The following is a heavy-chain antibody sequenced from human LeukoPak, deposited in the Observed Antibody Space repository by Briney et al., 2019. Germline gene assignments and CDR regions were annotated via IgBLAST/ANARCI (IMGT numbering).Heavy chain of an antibody. Sequence: GGSLRLSCAASGFTFSSYSVNWVRQAPGKGLEWVSSISSSSSYIYYADSVKSRFTISRDNAKNSLYLQMNSLRAEDTAVYYCARSDPRGYSSSWYVDYWGQGTLVTVSS. V-gene: IGHV3-21*01. CDR1: GFTFSSYS. CDR3: ARSDPRGYSSSWYVDY. D-gene: IGHD6-13*01. J-gene: IGHJ4*02. CDR2: ISSSSSYI.